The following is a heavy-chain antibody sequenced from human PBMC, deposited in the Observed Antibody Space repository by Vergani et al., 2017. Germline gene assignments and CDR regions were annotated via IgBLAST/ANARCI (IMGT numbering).Heavy chain of an antibody. J-gene: IGHJ6*03. CDR1: GGTFSSYA. Sequence: QVQLVQSGAEVKKPGSSVKVSCKASGGTFSSYAISWVRQAPGQGLEWMGGIIPIFGTANYAQKFQGRVTITADESTSTAYMELSSLRSEDTAVYYCARGGGYCSSTSCYTEEYYYYMDFWGKGTTVTVSS. CDR3: ARGGGYCSSTSCYTEEYYYYMDF. V-gene: IGHV1-69*01. D-gene: IGHD2-2*02. CDR2: IIPIFGTA.